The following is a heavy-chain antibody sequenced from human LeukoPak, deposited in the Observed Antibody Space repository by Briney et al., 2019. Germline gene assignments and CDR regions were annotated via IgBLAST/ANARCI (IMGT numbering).Heavy chain of an antibody. Sequence: SVKVSCKASGGTFSSYAISWVRQAPGQGLEWMGGIIPIFGTANYAQKFQGRVTITADESTSTAYMELSSLRSEGTAVYYCAGGDADIVVVPAARASYYGMDVWGQGTTVTVSS. D-gene: IGHD2-2*01. V-gene: IGHV1-69*13. J-gene: IGHJ6*02. CDR3: AGGDADIVVVPAARASYYGMDV. CDR1: GGTFSSYA. CDR2: IIPIFGTA.